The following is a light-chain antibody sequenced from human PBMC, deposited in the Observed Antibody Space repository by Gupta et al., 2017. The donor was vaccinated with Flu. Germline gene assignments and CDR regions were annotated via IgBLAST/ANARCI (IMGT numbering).Light chain of an antibody. CDR1: QSVSSN. Sequence: TLSVSPGERATLSCRASQSVSSNLAWYQQKPGQAPRLLIYGASTRATGIPARFSGSGSGTEFTLTISSLQSEDFAVYYCQQYNNWPPGRTFGQGTKVEIK. V-gene: IGKV3-15*01. CDR2: GAS. CDR3: QQYNNWPPGRT. J-gene: IGKJ1*01.